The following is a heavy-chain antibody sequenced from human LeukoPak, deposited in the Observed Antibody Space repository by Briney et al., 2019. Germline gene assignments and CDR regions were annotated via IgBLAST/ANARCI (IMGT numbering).Heavy chain of an antibody. CDR3: ARDRMDGSVDY. CDR1: GFTFSTYG. D-gene: IGHD1-26*01. Sequence: GRSLRLSCAASGFTFSTYGMHWVRQAPGQGLECVAVIWYDGSNKLYADSVKGRFTISRDNSKNTVYLQMSSLRAEDTAVYHCARDRMDGSVDYWGQGTLVTVSS. CDR2: IWYDGSNK. V-gene: IGHV3-33*01. J-gene: IGHJ4*02.